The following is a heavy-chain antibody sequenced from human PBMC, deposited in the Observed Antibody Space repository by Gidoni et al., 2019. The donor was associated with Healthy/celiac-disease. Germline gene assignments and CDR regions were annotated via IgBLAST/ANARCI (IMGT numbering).Heavy chain of an antibody. D-gene: IGHD3-22*01. V-gene: IGHV1-2*02. CDR3: ARSGSSGYYYVDYYYYGMDV. J-gene: IGHJ6*02. CDR2: INPNSGGT. CDR1: GYTFTGYY. Sequence: QVQLVQSGAEVKKPGASVTVSCKASGYTFTGYYMHWMRQAPGQGLEWMGWINPNSGGTNYAQKFQGRVTMTRDTSISTAYMELSRLRSDDTAVYYCARSGSSGYYYVDYYYYGMDVWGQGTTVTVSS.